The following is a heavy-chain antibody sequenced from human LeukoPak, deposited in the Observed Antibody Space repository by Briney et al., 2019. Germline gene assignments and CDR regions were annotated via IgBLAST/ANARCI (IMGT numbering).Heavy chain of an antibody. Sequence: GGSLRLSCAASGFTFSSHSMNWVRQAPGKGLEWVSSISSSSSYIYYADSVKGRFTISRDNAKNSLYLQMNSLRAEDTAVYYCAKGLGLYYYYGMDVWGQGTTVTVSS. V-gene: IGHV3-21*01. D-gene: IGHD5/OR15-5a*01. J-gene: IGHJ6*02. CDR1: GFTFSSHS. CDR3: AKGLGLYYYYGMDV. CDR2: ISSSSSYI.